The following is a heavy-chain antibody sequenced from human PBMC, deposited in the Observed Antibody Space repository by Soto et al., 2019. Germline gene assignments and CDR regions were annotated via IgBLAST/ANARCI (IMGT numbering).Heavy chain of an antibody. Sequence: ASVKVSCKACGYPFTSYFIHWVGQAAGQRLEWMGWINAGNGNTNYSQKFQGRVTITRDTSASTAYMELSSLRSEDTAVYYCARSMIVVVHDAFDSLGQVTVDIVSS. V-gene: IGHV1-3*01. D-gene: IGHD3-22*01. CDR1: GYPFTSYF. CDR3: ARSMIVVVHDAFDS. CDR2: INAGNGNT. J-gene: IGHJ3*02.